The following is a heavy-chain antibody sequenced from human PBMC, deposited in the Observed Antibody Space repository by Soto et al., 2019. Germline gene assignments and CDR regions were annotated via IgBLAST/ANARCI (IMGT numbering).Heavy chain of an antibody. CDR3: ARDLRSTRGY. Sequence: SETLSLTCAVYGGSFSGYYWSWIRQPPGKGLEWIGEINHSGSTNYNPSLKSRVTISVDTSKNQFSLKLSSVTAADTAVYYCARDLRSTRGYWGQGTLVTVSS. CDR2: INHSGST. CDR1: GGSFSGYY. D-gene: IGHD2-2*01. V-gene: IGHV4-34*01. J-gene: IGHJ4*02.